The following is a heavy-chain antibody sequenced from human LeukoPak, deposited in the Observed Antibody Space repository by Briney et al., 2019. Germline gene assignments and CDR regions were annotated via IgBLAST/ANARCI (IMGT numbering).Heavy chain of an antibody. D-gene: IGHD3-10*01. CDR2: INSDGSST. J-gene: IGHJ5*02. V-gene: IGHV3-74*01. CDR3: ARGSSNYGLGLFDP. CDR1: GFTFSSYW. Sequence: GGSLRLSCAASGFTFSSYWMHWVRQAPGKGLVWVSRINSDGSSTSYADSVKGRFTISRDNAKNTLYLQMNSLRAEDTAVYYCARGSSNYGLGLFDPWGQGTLVTVSS.